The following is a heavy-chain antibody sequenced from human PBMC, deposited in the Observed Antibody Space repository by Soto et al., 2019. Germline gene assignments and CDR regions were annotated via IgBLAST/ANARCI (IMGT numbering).Heavy chain of an antibody. D-gene: IGHD2-15*01. CDR1: GGSISSNSHY. CDR3: ARHQSIVVVTAARAFDI. J-gene: IGHJ3*02. CDR2: IYYNGDT. V-gene: IGHV4-39*01. Sequence: SETLSLTCSVSGGSISSNSHYWVWIRQPPGKGLEWIGSIYYNGDTYYNPSLKSRVTISVDTSKNQSSVKLNSVTAADTAVYYCARHQSIVVVTAARAFDIWGQGTMVTVSS.